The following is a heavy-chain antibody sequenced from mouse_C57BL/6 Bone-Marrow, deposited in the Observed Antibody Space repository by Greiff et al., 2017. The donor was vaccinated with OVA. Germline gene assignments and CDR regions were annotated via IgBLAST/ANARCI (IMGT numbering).Heavy chain of an antibody. CDR2: FHPYNDDT. CDR3: ARRGYYGSWFAY. J-gene: IGHJ3*01. Sequence: VKLVESGAELVKPGASVKMSCKASGYTFTTYPIEWMKQNHGKSLEWIGNFHPYNDDTKYNEKFKGKATLTVEKSSSTVYLELSRLTSDDSAVYYCARRGYYGSWFAYWGQGTLVTVSA. V-gene: IGHV1-47*01. D-gene: IGHD1-1*01. CDR1: GYTFTTYP.